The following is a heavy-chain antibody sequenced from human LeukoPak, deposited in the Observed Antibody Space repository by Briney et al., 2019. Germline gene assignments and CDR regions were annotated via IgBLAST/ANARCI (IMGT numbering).Heavy chain of an antibody. CDR2: ISGIGGTT. V-gene: IGHV3-23*01. J-gene: IGHJ4*02. Sequence: GGSLRLSCAASGFTFSSYGMSWVRQAPGKGLEWVSGISGIGGTTYYADSAKGRFTISRDNSKNTLYLQMNSLRAEDTAVYYCATSGSYNYLGQGTLVTVSS. CDR3: ATSGSYNY. D-gene: IGHD1-26*01. CDR1: GFTFSSYG.